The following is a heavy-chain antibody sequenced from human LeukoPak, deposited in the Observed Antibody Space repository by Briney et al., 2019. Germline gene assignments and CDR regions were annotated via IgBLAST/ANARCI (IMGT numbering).Heavy chain of an antibody. CDR3: ARHMTVSGYYGPAEY. Sequence: PSETLSLTCTVSGGSISPYYWSWIRQPPGKGLEWIGYISYSGATSHNPSLGSRVTISVDTSKNQFSLWLTSMTAADTALYYCARHMTVSGYYGPAEYWGQGTLATVSS. V-gene: IGHV4-59*08. CDR2: ISYSGAT. J-gene: IGHJ4*02. CDR1: GGSISPYY. D-gene: IGHD3-22*01.